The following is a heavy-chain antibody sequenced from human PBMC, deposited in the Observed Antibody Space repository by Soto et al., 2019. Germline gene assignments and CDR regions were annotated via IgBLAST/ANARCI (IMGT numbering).Heavy chain of an antibody. CDR1: GGSISSYY. Sequence: QVQLQESGPGLVKPSETLSLTCTVSGGSISSYYWSWIRQPPGRGRGWIGYIYYSGSTNYNPSPKSRVTISVDTSKNQFSLKLSSVTAADTAVYYCARGYTAAIPDWYFDLWGRGTLVTVSS. D-gene: IGHD2-2*01. J-gene: IGHJ2*01. CDR3: ARGYTAAIPDWYFDL. V-gene: IGHV4-59*13. CDR2: IYYSGST.